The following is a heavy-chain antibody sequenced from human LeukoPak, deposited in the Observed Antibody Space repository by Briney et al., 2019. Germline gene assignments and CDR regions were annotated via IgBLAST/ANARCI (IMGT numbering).Heavy chain of an antibody. CDR2: INPNSGGT. CDR3: ARDDYDILTGYYKGLDY. D-gene: IGHD3-9*01. V-gene: IGHV1-2*02. CDR1: GYTFTGYY. Sequence: ASVKVSCKASGYTFTGYYMHWVRQAPGQGLEWMGWINPNSGGTNYAQKFQGRVTMTRDTSIGAAYMELSRLRSDDTAVYYCARDDYDILTGYYKGLDYWGQGTLVTVSS. J-gene: IGHJ4*02.